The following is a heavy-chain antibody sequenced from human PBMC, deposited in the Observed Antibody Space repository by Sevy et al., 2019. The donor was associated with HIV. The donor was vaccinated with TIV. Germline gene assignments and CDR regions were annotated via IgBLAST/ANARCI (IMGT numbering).Heavy chain of an antibody. J-gene: IGHJ4*02. D-gene: IGHD3-22*01. V-gene: IGHV1-2*02. CDR2: INPNSGGT. Sequence: ASVKVSCKASGYTFTGYYMHWVRQAPGQGLEWMGWINPNSGGTNYAQTFQGRVTMTRDTSISTAYMELSRLRSDDTAVYYCASLSYDSSGYYFNYWGQGTLVTVSS. CDR1: GYTFTGYY. CDR3: ASLSYDSSGYYFNY.